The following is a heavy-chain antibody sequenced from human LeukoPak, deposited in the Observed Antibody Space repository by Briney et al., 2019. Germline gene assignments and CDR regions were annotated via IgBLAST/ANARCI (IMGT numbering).Heavy chain of an antibody. Sequence: SETLSLTCTVSGGSVSSGSYYWSWIRQPPGKGLEWIGYIYYSGSTNYSPSLKSRVTISVDTSKNQFSLKLSSVTAADTAVYYCARDFEGLVHDYWGQGTLVTVSS. CDR3: ARDFEGLVHDY. D-gene: IGHD6-19*01. CDR2: IYYSGST. CDR1: GGSVSSGSYY. J-gene: IGHJ4*02. V-gene: IGHV4-61*01.